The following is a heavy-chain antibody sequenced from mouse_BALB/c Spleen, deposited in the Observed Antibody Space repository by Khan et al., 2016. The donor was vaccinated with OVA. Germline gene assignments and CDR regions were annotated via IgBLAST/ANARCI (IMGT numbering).Heavy chain of an antibody. CDR3: ARWFAY. J-gene: IGHJ3*01. V-gene: IGHV3-2*02. Sequence: EVQLQESGPGLVKPSQSLSLTCTVTGYSITSDYAWNWIRQFPGNKLEWMGYITYSGRTRYIPSLKGRISITRDTSKNQFFLQLNSVTTEDTATYYCARWFAYWGQGTLVTVSA. CDR1: GYSITSDYA. CDR2: ITYSGRT.